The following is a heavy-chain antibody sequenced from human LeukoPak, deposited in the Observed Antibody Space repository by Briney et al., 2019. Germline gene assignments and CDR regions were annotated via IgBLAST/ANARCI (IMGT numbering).Heavy chain of an antibody. J-gene: IGHJ3*02. D-gene: IGHD5-24*01. V-gene: IGHV1-46*01. CDR3: VPTKLQTDAFDI. CDR2: INPSGGST. Sequence: ASVKVSCKASGYTFTSYYMHWVRQAHGQGLEWMGIINPSGGSTSYAQKFQGRVTMTRDTSTSTVYMELSSLRSEDTAVYYCVPTKLQTDAFDIWGQGTMVTVSS. CDR1: GYTFTSYY.